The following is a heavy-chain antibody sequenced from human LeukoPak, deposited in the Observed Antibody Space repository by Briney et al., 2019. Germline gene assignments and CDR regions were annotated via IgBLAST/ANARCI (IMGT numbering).Heavy chain of an antibody. D-gene: IGHD3-16*02. J-gene: IGHJ6*03. Sequence: PGGSLRLSCAASGFTVSSNEMSWVRQAPGKVLEWVSSISGGSTYYADSVKGRFTISRDNAKNSLYLQMNSLRAEDTAVYYCARPTGYDYVWGSYRPSYYMDVWGKGTTVTVSS. CDR3: ARPTGYDYVWGSYRPSYYMDV. V-gene: IGHV3-38-3*01. CDR1: GFTVSSNE. CDR2: ISGGST.